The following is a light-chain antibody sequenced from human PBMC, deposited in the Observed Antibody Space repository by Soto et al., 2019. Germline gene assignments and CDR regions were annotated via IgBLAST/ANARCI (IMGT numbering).Light chain of an antibody. CDR3: QQYGSSPIT. CDR1: QRVSSRY. Sequence: MVLTQSQGTLSLSPGDGATLSCRASQRVSSRYLAWYQQKPGQAPRLLIYGASDRTTGTPDRFSGSGSGTDFTLTIGRLEPEDFAVYYCQQYGSSPITFGQGTRLEI. J-gene: IGKJ5*01. CDR2: GAS. V-gene: IGKV3-20*01.